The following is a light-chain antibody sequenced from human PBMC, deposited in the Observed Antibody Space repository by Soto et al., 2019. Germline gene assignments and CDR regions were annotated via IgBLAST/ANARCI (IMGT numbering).Light chain of an antibody. CDR2: AAS. CDR1: QSISNY. CDR3: QQSQQSYRSPLT. V-gene: IGKV1-39*01. Sequence: DIQMTQSPSSLSAYVGDRVTVTCRASQSISNYLNWYQQKPGKAPNLLIYAASTLQTGVPSRFSGSGSGTDFTLTISSLQPEDFATYYCQQSQQSYRSPLTFGGGTKVEIK. J-gene: IGKJ4*01.